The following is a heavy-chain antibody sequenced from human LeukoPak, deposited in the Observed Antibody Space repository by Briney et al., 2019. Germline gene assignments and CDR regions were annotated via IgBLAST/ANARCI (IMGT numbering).Heavy chain of an antibody. D-gene: IGHD3-22*01. V-gene: IGHV3-33*01. J-gene: IGHJ5*02. CDR2: LWFDGSHQ. Sequence: GGSLRLSCAASGFTFRTYGMHWVRQTPGKGLEWVAFLWFDGSHQYYADSVRGRFIISRDNSNNTLYLQMNGLRADDTAVYYCARDGNYFDTTPNWFDTWGQGTLVTVSS. CDR3: ARDGNYFDTTPNWFDT. CDR1: GFTFRTYG.